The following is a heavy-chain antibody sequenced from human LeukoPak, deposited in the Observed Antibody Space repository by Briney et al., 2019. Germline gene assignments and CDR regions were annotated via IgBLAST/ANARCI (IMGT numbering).Heavy chain of an antibody. Sequence: SGGSLRLSCAASGFIFSSYVMSWVRQAPGKGLEWVSAITGSGDSTYYADSVKGRFTISRDNSKNTLYLQMNSLRAEDTAVYYCAKGGLYYYDSSGYYALDYWGQGTLVTVSP. V-gene: IGHV3-23*01. CDR2: ITGSGDST. CDR3: AKGGLYYYDSSGYYALDY. J-gene: IGHJ4*02. D-gene: IGHD3-22*01. CDR1: GFIFSSYV.